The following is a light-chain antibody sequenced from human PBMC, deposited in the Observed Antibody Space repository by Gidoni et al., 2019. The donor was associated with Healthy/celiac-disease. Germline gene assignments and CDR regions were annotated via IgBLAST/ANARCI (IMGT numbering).Light chain of an antibody. J-gene: IGKJ1*01. CDR1: QSISSW. CDR3: QQYSSYSGT. Sequence: DIQMTQSPSTLSASVGDRVTITCRASQSISSWLVWYQQKPGKAPKLLIYKASSLESGVPSRFSGSGSGTEFTLTISSLQPDDFATYYCQQYSSYSGTFGQGTKVEIK. CDR2: KAS. V-gene: IGKV1-5*03.